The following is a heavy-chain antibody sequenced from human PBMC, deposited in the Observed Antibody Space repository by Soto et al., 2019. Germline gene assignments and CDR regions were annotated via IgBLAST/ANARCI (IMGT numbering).Heavy chain of an antibody. Sequence: PSETLSLTCAVSGGPISGNNWYNCVRQPPGKGLEWIGEIHQSGTTNYNPSLKSRVTISVDTSKNQFSLMLTSVTAADTAMYYCAKDHVRAGTFGIWGQGTMVTVSS. CDR1: GGPISGNNW. CDR2: IHQSGTT. V-gene: IGHV4-4*02. CDR3: AKDHVRAGTFGI. J-gene: IGHJ3*02. D-gene: IGHD3-10*02.